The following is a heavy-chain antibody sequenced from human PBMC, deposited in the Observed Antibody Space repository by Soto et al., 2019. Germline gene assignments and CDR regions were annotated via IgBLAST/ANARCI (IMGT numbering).Heavy chain of an antibody. CDR3: ARRPAHSDAHFDY. D-gene: IGHD2-21*01. V-gene: IGHV1-69*02. J-gene: IGHJ4*02. CDR2: IIPILGIA. CDR1: GGTFSSYT. Sequence: QVQLVQSGAEVKKPGSSVKVSCKASGGTFSSYTISWVRQAPGQGLEWMGRIIPILGIANYAQTFQGRVRIAADNSASAVNMELSGLRSEDTAVYYCARRPAHSDAHFDYWGQVSLVTVSS.